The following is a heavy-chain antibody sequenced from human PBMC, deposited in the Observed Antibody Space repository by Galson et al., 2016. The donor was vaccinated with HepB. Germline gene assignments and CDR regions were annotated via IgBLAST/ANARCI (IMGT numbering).Heavy chain of an antibody. V-gene: IGHV3-66*01. CDR3: ATSPSRGY. CDR2: IYSGGNT. D-gene: IGHD2-2*01. CDR1: EYTFRSYS. J-gene: IGHJ4*02. Sequence: SLRLSCAASEYTFRSYSMSWARQAPGKGLGSDSVIYSGGNTFYAAPVKGRFTITRDTSKITLYLQMNSLSAEDTAVYYCATSPSRGYWGQGTLVTVSS.